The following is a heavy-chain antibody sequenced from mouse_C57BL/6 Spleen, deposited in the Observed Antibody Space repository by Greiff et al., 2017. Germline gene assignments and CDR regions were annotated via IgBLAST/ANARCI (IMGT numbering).Heavy chain of an antibody. Sequence: VQLQQSGAELARPGASVKLSCKASGYTFTSYGISWVKQRTGQGLEWIGEIYPRSGNTYYNEKFKGKATLTADKSSSTAYMELRSLTSEDSAVYFCARYDYDRDWYFDVWGTGTTVTVSS. CDR1: GYTFTSYG. J-gene: IGHJ1*03. CDR2: IYPRSGNT. D-gene: IGHD2-4*01. V-gene: IGHV1-81*01. CDR3: ARYDYDRDWYFDV.